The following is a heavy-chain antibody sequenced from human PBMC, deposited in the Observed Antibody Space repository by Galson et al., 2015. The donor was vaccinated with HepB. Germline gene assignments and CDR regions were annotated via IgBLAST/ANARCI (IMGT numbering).Heavy chain of an antibody. CDR1: GDSVSRNSAA. D-gene: IGHD4-23*01. V-gene: IGHV6-1*01. CDR2: TYYRSKWYS. CDR3: ARDRSDYGGNYYFDY. Sequence: CAISGDSVSRNSAAWDWIRQSPSRGLEWLGRTYYRSKWYSDYAVSVKSRIAINPDTSKNQFSLQLNSVTPEDTAVYYCARDRSDYGGNYYFDYWGQGTLVTVSS. J-gene: IGHJ4*02.